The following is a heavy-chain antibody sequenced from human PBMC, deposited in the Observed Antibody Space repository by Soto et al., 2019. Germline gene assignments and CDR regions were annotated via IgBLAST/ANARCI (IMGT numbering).Heavy chain of an antibody. V-gene: IGHV4-30-2*01. J-gene: IGHJ5*02. CDR1: GGSISSGGYS. CDR2: IYHSGST. Sequence: PSETLSLNCAVSGGSISSGGYSWSWIRQPPGKGLEWIGYIYHSGSTYYNPSLKSRVTISVDRSKNQFSLKLSSVTAADTAVYYCARVRRSDITGRGIWFDPWGQGTLVTVSS. CDR3: ARVRRSDITGRGIWFDP. D-gene: IGHD1-20*01.